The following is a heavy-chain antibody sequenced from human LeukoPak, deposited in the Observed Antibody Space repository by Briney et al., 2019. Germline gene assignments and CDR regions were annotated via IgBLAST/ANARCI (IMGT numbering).Heavy chain of an antibody. V-gene: IGHV4-59*01. CDR2: IYYSGST. Sequence: GSLRLSCAASGFTFSSYSMNWVRQAPGKGLEWIGYIYYSGSTNYNPSLKSRVTISVDTSKNQFSLKLSSVTAADTAVYYCARTGGGAIDHWGQGTLVTVSS. CDR3: ARTGGGAIDH. CDR1: GFTFSSYS. D-gene: IGHD2-8*02. J-gene: IGHJ4*02.